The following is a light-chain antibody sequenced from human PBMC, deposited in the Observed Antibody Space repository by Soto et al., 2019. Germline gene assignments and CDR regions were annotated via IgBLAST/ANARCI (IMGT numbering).Light chain of an antibody. Sequence: QSVLTQPASVSGSPGQSITISCTGTSSDVGGYNYVSWYQQQSGKARKLMIHEVSNRSSGVSTRFSASKSGNTASLTISGLPADDEADYSCTSYTSSRHYFFGRGSKVTVL. V-gene: IGLV2-14*01. J-gene: IGLJ1*01. CDR2: EVS. CDR1: SSDVGGYNY. CDR3: TSYTSSRHYF.